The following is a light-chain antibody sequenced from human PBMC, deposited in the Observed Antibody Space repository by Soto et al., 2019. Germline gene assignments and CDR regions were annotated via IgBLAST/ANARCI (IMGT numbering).Light chain of an antibody. CDR1: SSDVGYSSS. CDR3: CSWTSSATYV. Sequence: QSALIQPASVSGPPEQSITISCTGASSDVGYSSSVSWYQQHPGKAPKLVIFDVSNRPSGVSNRFSGSKSGNTASLTIFGLQAEDEADYYCCSWTSSATYVFGTGTKVTV. J-gene: IGLJ1*01. CDR2: DVS. V-gene: IGLV2-14*01.